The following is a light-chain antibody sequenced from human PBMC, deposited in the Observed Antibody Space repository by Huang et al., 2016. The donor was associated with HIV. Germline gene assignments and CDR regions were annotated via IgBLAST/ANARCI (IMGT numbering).Light chain of an antibody. V-gene: IGKV1-39*01. CDR1: QTISKS. Sequence: DIQMTQSPPSLSASVVDRVTFTCRANQTISKSLNWYQQKPGRAPKILIYTASTLESGVPSRFSGSGSGSLFTLNITNLQPEDFATYYCQQSFSVPRTFG. CDR2: TAS. CDR3: QQSFSVPRT. J-gene: IGKJ1*01.